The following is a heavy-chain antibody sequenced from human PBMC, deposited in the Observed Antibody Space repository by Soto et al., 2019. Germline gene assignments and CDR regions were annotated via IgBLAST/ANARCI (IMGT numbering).Heavy chain of an antibody. Sequence: GASVKVSCKASGGTFSSYTISWVRQAPGQGLEWMGRIIPILGIANYAQKFQGRVTITADKSTSTAYMELSSLRSEDTAVYYCARDRFDIVVVVAATHDAFDIWGQGTMVTVSS. CDR2: IIPILGIA. J-gene: IGHJ3*02. V-gene: IGHV1-69*04. D-gene: IGHD2-15*01. CDR3: ARDRFDIVVVVAATHDAFDI. CDR1: GGTFSSYT.